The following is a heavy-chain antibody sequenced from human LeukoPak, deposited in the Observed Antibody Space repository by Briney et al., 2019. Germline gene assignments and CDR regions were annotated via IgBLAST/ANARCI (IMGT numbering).Heavy chain of an antibody. D-gene: IGHD3-3*01. CDR1: GYTFTGYY. Sequence: GASVKVSCKASGYTFTGYYMHWVRQAPGQGLEWMGWINPNSGGTNYAQKFQGRVTMTRDTSISTAYMELSRLRSDDTAVYYCARGVQYDFWSGYPIGGYYYYYYGMDVWGQGTTVTVSS. V-gene: IGHV1-2*02. J-gene: IGHJ6*02. CDR3: ARGVQYDFWSGYPIGGYYYYYYGMDV. CDR2: INPNSGGT.